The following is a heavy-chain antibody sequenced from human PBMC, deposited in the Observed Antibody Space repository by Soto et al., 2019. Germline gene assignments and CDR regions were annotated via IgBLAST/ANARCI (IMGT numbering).Heavy chain of an antibody. CDR3: AHRKTWSAGDAFDI. V-gene: IGHV2-5*02. CDR1: GFSLSTSGVG. CDR2: IYWDDDK. D-gene: IGHD2-8*01. J-gene: IGHJ3*02. Sequence: QITLKESGPTLVKPTQTLTLTCTFSGFSLSTSGVGVGWIRQPPGKPLEWLALIYWDDDKRYSPSLKSRLTITKDTSKNQVVLTMTNMDPVDTATYYCAHRKTWSAGDAFDIWGQGTMVTVSS.